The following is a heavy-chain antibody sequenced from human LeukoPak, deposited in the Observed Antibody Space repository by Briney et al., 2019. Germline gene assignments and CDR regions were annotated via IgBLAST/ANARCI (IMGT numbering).Heavy chain of an antibody. CDR1: GFTFSSST. Sequence: GSLRLSCAASGFTFSSSTMNWVRQAPGKGLEWIGYNYYSGSTNYNPSLKSRVTISVDTSKNQFSLKLSSVTAADTAVYYCASVDYYGSGSYDDAFDIWGQGTMVTVSS. CDR3: ASVDYYGSGSYDDAFDI. V-gene: IGHV4-59*01. J-gene: IGHJ3*02. D-gene: IGHD3-10*01. CDR2: NYYSGST.